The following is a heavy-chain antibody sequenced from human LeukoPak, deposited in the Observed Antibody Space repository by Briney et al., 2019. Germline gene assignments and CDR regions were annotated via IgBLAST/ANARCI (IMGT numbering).Heavy chain of an antibody. CDR1: GFTFSLSP. V-gene: IGHV3-23*01. D-gene: IGHD2-15*01. J-gene: IGHJ6*02. Sequence: PGGSLRLSCAASGFTFSLSPMSWVRQAPGKGLEWVSDISSSGGTTYYADSVKGRFTISRDDSKNTMYLVMNSLRAEDTALYYCVKGVTPYNFYGMDVWGQGTTVTVSS. CDR3: VKGVTPYNFYGMDV. CDR2: ISSSGGTT.